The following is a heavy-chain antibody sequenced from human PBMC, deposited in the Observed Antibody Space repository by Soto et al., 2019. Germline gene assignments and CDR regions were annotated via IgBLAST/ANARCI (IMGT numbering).Heavy chain of an antibody. J-gene: IGHJ4*02. CDR1: GFTFSNAW. CDR2: IKSKTDGGTT. V-gene: IGHV3-15*01. D-gene: IGHD3-10*01. Sequence: GGSLRLSCAASGFTFSNAWMSWVRQAPGKGLELVGRIKSKTDGGTTDYAAPVKGRFTISRDDSKNTLYLQMNSLKTEDTAVYYCTTDILYGSGSYYISSDYWGQGTLVTVSS. CDR3: TTDILYGSGSYYISSDY.